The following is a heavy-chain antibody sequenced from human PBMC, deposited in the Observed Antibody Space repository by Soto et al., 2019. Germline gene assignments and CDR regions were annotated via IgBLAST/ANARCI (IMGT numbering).Heavy chain of an antibody. D-gene: IGHD4-17*01. J-gene: IGHJ6*02. V-gene: IGHV1-69*01. CDR1: GGTFSSYA. CDR2: STHIFGTA. CDR3: AIATTVTTFPDYYGMDV. Sequence: QVQLVQSGAEVKKPGSSVKVSCKASGGTFSSYAISWVRQAPGQGLEWMGGSTHIFGTANDAQKFQGRDTITADESTSTDYMELSSMRSEDTDVYYCAIATTVTTFPDYYGMDVWGQGTTVTVSS.